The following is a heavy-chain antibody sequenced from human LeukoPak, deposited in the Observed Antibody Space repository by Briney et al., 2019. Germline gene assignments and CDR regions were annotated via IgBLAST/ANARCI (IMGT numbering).Heavy chain of an antibody. CDR2: ISGSGGGT. V-gene: IGHV3-23*01. J-gene: IGHJ5*02. CDR3: VKDNYADYASGGVDWYFDL. CDR1: GFTLSNLA. D-gene: IGHD4-17*01. Sequence: GGSLRLSCAASGFTLSNLAMGWVRQAPGKGLAWVSGISGSGGGTYTISRDNSKNTLFLDMNNMRADDTAVYFCVKDNYADYASGGVDWYFDLWGQGTLVTVSS.